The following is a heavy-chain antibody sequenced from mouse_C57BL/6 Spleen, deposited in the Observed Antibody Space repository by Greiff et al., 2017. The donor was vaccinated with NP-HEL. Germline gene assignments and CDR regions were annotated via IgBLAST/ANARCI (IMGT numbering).Heavy chain of an antibody. CDR1: GYTFTDYY. CDR3: ARVDGYYVGYFDY. CDR2: INPYNGGT. V-gene: IGHV1-19*01. J-gene: IGHJ2*01. Sequence: VQLQQSGPVLVKPGASVKMSCKASGYTFTDYYMNWVKQSHGKSLEWIGVINPYNGGTSYNQKFKGKATLTVDKSSSTAYMELNSLTSEDSAVYYCARVDGYYVGYFDYWGKGTTLTVSS. D-gene: IGHD2-3*01.